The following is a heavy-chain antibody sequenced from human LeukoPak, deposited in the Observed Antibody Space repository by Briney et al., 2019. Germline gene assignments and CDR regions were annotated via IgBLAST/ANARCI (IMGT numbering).Heavy chain of an antibody. V-gene: IGHV3-21*01. CDR2: ISSSSSYI. CDR1: GFTFSSYS. Sequence: GGSLRLSCAASGFTFSSYSMNWVRQAPGKGLEWVSSISSSSSYIYYADSVKGRFTISRDNAKNSLYLQMNSLRAEDTAVYYCARDRETTWKDMVRGVYYYYYYYMDVWGKGTTVTISS. J-gene: IGHJ6*03. CDR3: ARDRETTWKDMVRGVYYYYYYYMDV. D-gene: IGHD3-10*01.